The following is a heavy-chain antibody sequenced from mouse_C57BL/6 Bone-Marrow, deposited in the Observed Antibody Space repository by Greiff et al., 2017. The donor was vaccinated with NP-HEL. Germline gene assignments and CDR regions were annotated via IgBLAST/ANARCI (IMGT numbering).Heavy chain of an antibody. CDR3: ARPHYYGSSYGAWFAY. V-gene: IGHV1-61*01. Sequence: QVQLQQPGAELVRPGSSVKLSCKASGYTFTSYWMDWVKQRPGQGLEWIGNIYPSDSETHYNQKFKDKATLTVDKSSSTAYMQLSSLTSEDSAVYYCARPHYYGSSYGAWFAYWGQGTLVTVSA. J-gene: IGHJ3*01. CDR1: GYTFTSYW. CDR2: IYPSDSET. D-gene: IGHD1-1*01.